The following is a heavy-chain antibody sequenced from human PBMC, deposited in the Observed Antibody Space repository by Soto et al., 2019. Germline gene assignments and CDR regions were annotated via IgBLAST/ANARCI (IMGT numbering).Heavy chain of an antibody. D-gene: IGHD3-22*01. Sequence: SETLCLTCAVSGYSISSGYYWGWIRQPPGKGLEWIGSIYHSGSTYYNPSLKSRATISVDTSKNQFSLKLSSVTAADTAVYYCARDGKYYYDSSAAFDIWGQVTMAT. CDR3: ARDGKYYYDSSAAFDI. CDR1: GYSISSGYY. CDR2: IYHSGST. V-gene: IGHV4-38-2*02. J-gene: IGHJ3*02.